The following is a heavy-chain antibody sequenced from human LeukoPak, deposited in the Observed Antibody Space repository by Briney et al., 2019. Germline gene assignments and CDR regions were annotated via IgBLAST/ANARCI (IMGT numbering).Heavy chain of an antibody. J-gene: IGHJ4*02. CDR2: IYYSGST. V-gene: IGHV4-39*07. CDR3: ARDAGYSSRWYVDY. D-gene: IGHD6-13*01. CDR1: GGSISSSSYY. Sequence: SETLSLTCTVSGGSISSSSYYWGWIRQPPGKGLEWIGSIYYSGSTYYNPSLKSRDTISVDTSKNQFSLKLSSVTAADTAVYYCARDAGYSSRWYVDYWGQGTLVTVSS.